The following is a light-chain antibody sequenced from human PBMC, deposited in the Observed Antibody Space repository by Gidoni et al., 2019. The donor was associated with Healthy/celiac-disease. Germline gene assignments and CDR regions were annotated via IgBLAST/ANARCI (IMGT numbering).Light chain of an antibody. J-gene: IGKJ5*01. CDR3: QQSYSTSIT. V-gene: IGKV1-39*01. CDR2: AAS. Sequence: DIQMTKSPSYLSASVGDRVTITCRASQSISSYLNWYQQKPGKAPKLLIYAASSLQSGVPSRFSGSGSGTDFTLTISSLQPEDFATYYCQQSYSTSITFGQGTRLEIK. CDR1: QSISSY.